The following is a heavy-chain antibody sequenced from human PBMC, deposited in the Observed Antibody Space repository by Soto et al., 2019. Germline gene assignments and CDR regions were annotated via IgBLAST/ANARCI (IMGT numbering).Heavy chain of an antibody. CDR2: IYPGDSDT. CDR1: GYSFTIYW. V-gene: IGHV5-51*01. Sequence: GDSLKISCKGTGYSFTIYWIGWVRQMPGKGLAWMGIIYPGDSDTRYRPSFQGQVTISADKSTSTAYLQWSSLKASDTAMYYCARHGPRVYYDNSDYYYYGMDVWGQGTTVTVSS. D-gene: IGHD3-22*01. J-gene: IGHJ6*02. CDR3: ARHGPRVYYDNSDYYYYGMDV.